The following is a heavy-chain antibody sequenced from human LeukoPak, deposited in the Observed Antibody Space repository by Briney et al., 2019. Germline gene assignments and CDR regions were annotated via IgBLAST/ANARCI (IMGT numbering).Heavy chain of an antibody. Sequence: PGGSLRLSCAASGFTFSSYSMNWVRQAPGKGLEWVSYISSSSSTIYYADSVKGRFTISRDNAKNSLFLQMNSLRAEDTALYYCAKDMFHYYDSSGSIDYWGQGTLVTVSS. V-gene: IGHV3-48*04. CDR2: ISSSSSTI. D-gene: IGHD3-22*01. J-gene: IGHJ4*02. CDR3: AKDMFHYYDSSGSIDY. CDR1: GFTFSSYS.